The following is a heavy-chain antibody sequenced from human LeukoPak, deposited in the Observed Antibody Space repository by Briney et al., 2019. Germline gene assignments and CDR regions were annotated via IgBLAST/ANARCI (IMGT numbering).Heavy chain of an antibody. V-gene: IGHV4-39*01. CDR1: DGSISSSSYY. D-gene: IGHD1-26*01. CDR3: ARLWSGAPFDY. Sequence: SETLSLTCTVSDGSISSSSYYWGWIRQPPGKGLEWIGSIYYSGSAYYNPSLKSRVTISVDTSKNQFSLKLSSVTAADTAVYYCARLWSGAPFDYWGQGTLVTVSS. CDR2: IYYSGSA. J-gene: IGHJ4*02.